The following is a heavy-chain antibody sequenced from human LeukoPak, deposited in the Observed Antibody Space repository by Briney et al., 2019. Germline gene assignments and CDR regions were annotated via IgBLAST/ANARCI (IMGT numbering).Heavy chain of an antibody. CDR1: GFTFSSYG. D-gene: IGHD7-27*01. CDR2: IWYDGSNK. V-gene: IGHV3-33*06. CDR3: AKDGGLWVSAHWGDS. J-gene: IGHJ4*02. Sequence: GSLRLSCAASGFTFSSYGMHWVRQAPGKGLEWVALIWYDGSNKYYADSVKGRLTISGDNSKNTLYLQMNSLRAEDTAVYYCAKDGGLWVSAHWGDSWGRGTLVTVSS.